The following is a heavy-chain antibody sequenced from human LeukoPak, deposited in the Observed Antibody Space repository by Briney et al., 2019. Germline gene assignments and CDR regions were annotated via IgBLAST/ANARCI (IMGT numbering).Heavy chain of an antibody. CDR1: GGSISSSSYY. CDR3: ARLRDDFWSGYSYRYFDY. J-gene: IGHJ4*02. CDR2: IYYSGST. D-gene: IGHD3-3*01. V-gene: IGHV4-39*01. Sequence: SETLSLTCTVSGGSISSSSYYWGWIRQPPGKGLEWIGSIYYSGSTYYNPSLKSRVTISVDTSKNQFSLKLSSVTAADTAVYYCARLRDDFWSGYSYRYFDYWGQGTLATVSS.